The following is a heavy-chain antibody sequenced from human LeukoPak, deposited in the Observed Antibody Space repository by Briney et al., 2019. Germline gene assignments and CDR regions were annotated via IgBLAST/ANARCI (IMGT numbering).Heavy chain of an antibody. CDR3: ASFTSGSGSNDYFDF. Sequence: GGSLSLSCAVSGFTLSDYGMNWVRQAPGKGLEWVSFISYSSSHIYYADSVKGRFTISRDNAKNPVYLQMNSLRAEDTAVYYCASFTSGSGSNDYFDFWGQGILVPVSS. V-gene: IGHV3-21*01. CDR1: GFTLSDYG. J-gene: IGHJ4*02. CDR2: ISYSSSHI. D-gene: IGHD3-10*01.